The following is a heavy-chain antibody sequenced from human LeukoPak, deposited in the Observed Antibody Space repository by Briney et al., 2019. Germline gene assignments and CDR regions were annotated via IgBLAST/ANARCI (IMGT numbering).Heavy chain of an antibody. D-gene: IGHD1-26*01. CDR3: ARILVGATSSA. Sequence: GGSMRLSCAASGFTFSSYEMNCVRKAPGKGLEWVSYISSSGSTIYYADYVKGRFTISRDNAKNSLYLQMNSLRAEDTAVYYCARILVGATSSAWGQGTLVTVSS. J-gene: IGHJ5*02. CDR1: GFTFSSYE. CDR2: ISSSGSTI. V-gene: IGHV3-48*03.